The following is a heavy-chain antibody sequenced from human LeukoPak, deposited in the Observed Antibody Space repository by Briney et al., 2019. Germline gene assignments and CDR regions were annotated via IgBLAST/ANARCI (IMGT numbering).Heavy chain of an antibody. J-gene: IGHJ6*02. CDR1: GGSISSYY. Sequence: SETLSLTCTVSGGSISSYYWSWIRQPAGKGLEWIGHIYTSGSTNYNPSLKSRVTMSVDTSKNQFSLKLSSVTAADTAVYYCARADLRYYDILTGPRGYYYGMDVWGQRTTVTVSS. V-gene: IGHV4-4*07. CDR3: ARADLRYYDILTGPRGYYYGMDV. CDR2: IYTSGST. D-gene: IGHD3-9*01.